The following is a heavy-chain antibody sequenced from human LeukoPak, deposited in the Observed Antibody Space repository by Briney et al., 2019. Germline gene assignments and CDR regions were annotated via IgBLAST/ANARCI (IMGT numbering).Heavy chain of an antibody. D-gene: IGHD5-18*01. J-gene: IGHJ4*02. V-gene: IGHV3-30-3*01. CDR2: ISYDGSNK. CDR1: GFTFSSYT. CDR3: ARASSGYSYGYVHY. Sequence: PGGSLRLSCAASGFTFSSYTMHWVRQAPGKGLEWVAVISYDGSNKYYADSVKGRFTISRDNSKNTLYLQMNSLRAEDTAVYYCARASSGYSYGYVHYWGQGTLVTVSS.